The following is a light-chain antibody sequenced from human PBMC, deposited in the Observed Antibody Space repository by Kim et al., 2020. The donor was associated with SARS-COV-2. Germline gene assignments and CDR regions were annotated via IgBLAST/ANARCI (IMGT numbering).Light chain of an antibody. Sequence: SPGERATLSCKTSQRIHTDLAWYQQRPGQPPRRLIQDASNRASDVPPRFSGGGSGTEFTLTISGLEAEDVAVYYCQQRTFWPLTFGGGTKVDIK. CDR3: QQRTFWPLT. J-gene: IGKJ4*01. CDR1: QRIHTD. V-gene: IGKV3-11*01. CDR2: DAS.